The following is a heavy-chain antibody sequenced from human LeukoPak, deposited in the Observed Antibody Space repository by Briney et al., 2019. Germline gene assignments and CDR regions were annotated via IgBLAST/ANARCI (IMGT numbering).Heavy chain of an antibody. J-gene: IGHJ4*02. Sequence: PSETLSLTCTVSGGTISSYYWNWSRQPPGKGLEWIGYIHYSGSTKYNPSLKSRVTISVDTSKNQFSLKLSSVTAADTAVYYCARWYSGGWAFDYWGQGTLVTVSS. CDR1: GGTISSYY. V-gene: IGHV4-59*08. CDR2: IHYSGST. CDR3: ARWYSGGWAFDY. D-gene: IGHD6-19*01.